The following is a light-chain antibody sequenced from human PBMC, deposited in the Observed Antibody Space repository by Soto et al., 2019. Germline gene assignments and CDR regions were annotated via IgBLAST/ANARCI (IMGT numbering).Light chain of an antibody. CDR2: GAS. Sequence: EIVLTQSPGTLSLSPGERATLSCRASQSVSSSYLAWYQQKPGQAPRLRIYGASSRATGIPDRFSGSGSGKDFTLTISRLEPEDFAVYYCQQYGSSGLTFGGGTKVEIK. V-gene: IGKV3-20*01. J-gene: IGKJ4*01. CDR3: QQYGSSGLT. CDR1: QSVSSSY.